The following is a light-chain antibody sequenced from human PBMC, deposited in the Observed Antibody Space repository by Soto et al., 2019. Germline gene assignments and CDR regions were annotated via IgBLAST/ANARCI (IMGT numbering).Light chain of an antibody. J-gene: IGLJ2*01. CDR1: SRDIGAYNY. CDR2: DVS. CDR3: SSYTSISVV. V-gene: IGLV2-14*01. Sequence: QSALTKPASVSGSPGQSITISCTGTSRDIGAYNYVSWYQQHPGKAPKLMIYDVSNRPSGVSNRFSGSKSGNTASLTISGLQAEDEADYYCSSYTSISVVFGGGTKLTVL.